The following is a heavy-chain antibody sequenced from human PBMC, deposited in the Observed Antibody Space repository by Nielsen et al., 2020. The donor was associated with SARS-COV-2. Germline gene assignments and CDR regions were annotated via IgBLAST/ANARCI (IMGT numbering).Heavy chain of an antibody. V-gene: IGHV3-48*01. CDR1: GFTISNYG. J-gene: IGHJ6*02. CDR2: MSSSGGTI. CDR3: ARDKGDYGSEAAGMDV. D-gene: IGHD4-17*01. Sequence: GESLKISCVASGFTISNYGMNWVRQAPGKGLEWVSHMSSSGGTIYYADSVKGRFTISRDNSKNTLYLQMNSLRPEDTAVYYCARDKGDYGSEAAGMDVWGQGTTVIVSS.